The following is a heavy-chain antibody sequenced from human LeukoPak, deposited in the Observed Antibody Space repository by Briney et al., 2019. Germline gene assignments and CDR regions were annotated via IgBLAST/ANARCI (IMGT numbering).Heavy chain of an antibody. J-gene: IGHJ4*02. CDR1: GFTFGDHG. Sequence: GGSLRLSCTASGFTFGDHGLNWFRQAPGKGLEWVASINPDGNKKYSADSVKGRFTISRDNAENSLYLQMNSLRVEDTAFYYCARDLAYSRLDYWGQGMLVTVSS. CDR3: ARDLAYSRLDY. V-gene: IGHV3-7*01. D-gene: IGHD5-18*01. CDR2: INPDGNKK.